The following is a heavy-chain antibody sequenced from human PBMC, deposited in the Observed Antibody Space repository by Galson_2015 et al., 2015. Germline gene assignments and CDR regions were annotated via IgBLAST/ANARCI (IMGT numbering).Heavy chain of an antibody. CDR3: AKDGGGSHGDYFVTAFGPNRGPYYFDY. J-gene: IGHJ4*02. CDR2: ISYDGSNK. V-gene: IGHV3-30-3*01. D-gene: IGHD4-17*01. CDR1: GFTFSSYA. Sequence: SLRLSCAASGFTFSSYAMHWVRQAPGKGLEWVAVISYDGSNKYYADSVKGRFTISRDNSKNTLYLQMNSLRAEDTAVYYCAKDGGGSHGDYFVTAFGPNRGPYYFDYWGQGTLVTVSS.